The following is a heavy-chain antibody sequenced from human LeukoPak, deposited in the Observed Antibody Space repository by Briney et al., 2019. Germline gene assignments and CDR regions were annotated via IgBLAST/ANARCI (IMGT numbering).Heavy chain of an antibody. D-gene: IGHD5-18*01. V-gene: IGHV5-51*01. Sequence: GESLKISCKASGYRFTNYWIGWVRQMPVKGLEWMGIIHPGDSGTKYSPSFQDQVTMSFDESTTTAYLQWSSLRASDSAIYYCARGGTYRYGSSDYWGQGTLVTVSS. J-gene: IGHJ4*02. CDR2: IHPGDSGT. CDR3: ARGGTYRYGSSDY. CDR1: GYRFTNYW.